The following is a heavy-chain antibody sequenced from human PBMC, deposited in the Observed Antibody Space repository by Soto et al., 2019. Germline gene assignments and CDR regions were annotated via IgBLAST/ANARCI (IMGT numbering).Heavy chain of an antibody. D-gene: IGHD3-22*01. V-gene: IGHV1-69*06. CDR1: GYSFSSHA. J-gene: IGHJ5*02. CDR2: IIPVFGTP. CDR3: ARAFPLGYYHP. Sequence: SVKVSCKASGYSFSSHAITWVRQAPGQGLEWMGGIIPVFGTPSYAQKFQGRVTISADKSTNTSSLELRSLRSEDTAVYYCARAFPLGYYHPWGQGTLVTVSS.